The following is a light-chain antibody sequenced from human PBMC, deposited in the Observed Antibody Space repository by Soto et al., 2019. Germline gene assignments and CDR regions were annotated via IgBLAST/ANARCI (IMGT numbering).Light chain of an antibody. CDR3: LQYGSSPWT. V-gene: IGKV3-20*01. Sequence: EIAMTQSPDTLSLSPVERATLSCRASQSVSSNYLAWCQQKPGQAPRLLIYAASSRATGIPDRFSGSGSGTDFTLTISGLEPEDFAVYYCLQYGSSPWTFGQGIKVEIK. CDR2: AAS. J-gene: IGKJ1*01. CDR1: QSVSSNY.